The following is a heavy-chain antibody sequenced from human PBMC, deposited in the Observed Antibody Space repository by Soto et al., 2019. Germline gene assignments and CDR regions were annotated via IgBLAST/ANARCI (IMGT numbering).Heavy chain of an antibody. CDR1: GYTFTSYG. CDR3: ARSGSGSYWNHYYGMDV. V-gene: IGHV1-18*01. Sequence: VASVKVSCKASGYTFTSYGISWVRQAPGQGLEWMGWISAYNGNTNYAQKLQGRVTMTTDTSTSTAYMELRSLRSDDTAVYYCARSGSGSYWNHYYGMDVWGQGTTVTVS. CDR2: ISAYNGNT. D-gene: IGHD3-10*01. J-gene: IGHJ6*02.